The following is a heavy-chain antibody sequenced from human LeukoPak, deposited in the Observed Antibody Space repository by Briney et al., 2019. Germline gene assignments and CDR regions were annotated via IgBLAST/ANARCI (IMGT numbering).Heavy chain of an antibody. CDR1: GYTFTKD. V-gene: IGHV1-8*01. Sequence: ASVKVSCKASGYTFTKDINWVRQAPGQGLEWMGWINPNSGNTGYAPKFQGRVTTTRDTSISTAYMELNSLRSDDTAVYYCARARVDENCSGGSCYHDDLWGQGTLVTVSS. J-gene: IGHJ5*02. CDR2: INPNSGNT. CDR3: ARARVDENCSGGSCYHDDL. D-gene: IGHD2-15*01.